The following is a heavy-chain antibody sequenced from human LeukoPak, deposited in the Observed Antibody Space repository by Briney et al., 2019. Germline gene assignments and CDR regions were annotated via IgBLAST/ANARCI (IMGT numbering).Heavy chain of an antibody. V-gene: IGHV4-34*01. CDR3: ARGDSGYDYEPFVY. CDR1: GGSFSGYY. D-gene: IGHD5-12*01. J-gene: IGHJ4*02. CDR2: INHSGST. Sequence: SETLSLTCAVYGGSFSGYYWSWIRQPPGKGLEWIGEINHSGSTNYNPSLKGRVTISVDTSKNQFSLKLSSVTAADTAVYYCARGDSGYDYEPFVYWGQGTLVTVSS.